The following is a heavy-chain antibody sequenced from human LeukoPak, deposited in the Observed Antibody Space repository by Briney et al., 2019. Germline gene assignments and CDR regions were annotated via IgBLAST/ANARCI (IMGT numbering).Heavy chain of an antibody. CDR3: ASLPYFYGRLPFYYYYMDV. CDR2: ISSSGGPI. Sequence: PGGSLRLSCAASGFTLSSYEMNWVRQAPGKGLEWVSYISSSGGPIFYADSVKGRFTISRDNAKNSLFLQMNSLRAEDTAVYYCASLPYFYGRLPFYYYYMDVWGKGTTVTISS. V-gene: IGHV3-48*03. CDR1: GFTLSSYE. J-gene: IGHJ6*03. D-gene: IGHD2/OR15-2a*01.